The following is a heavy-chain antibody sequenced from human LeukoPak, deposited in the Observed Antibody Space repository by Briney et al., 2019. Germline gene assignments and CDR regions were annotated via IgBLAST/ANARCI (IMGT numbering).Heavy chain of an antibody. CDR2: IIPIFGTA. CDR3: ATLYCSSTSCYDY. V-gene: IGHV1-69*05. D-gene: IGHD2-2*01. CDR1: GGTFSSYA. Sequence: ASVKVSCKASGGTFSSYAISWVRQAPGQGLERMGRIIPIFGTANYAQKFQGRVTITTDESTSTAYMELSSLRSEDTAVYYCATLYCSSTSCYDYWGQGTLVTVSS. J-gene: IGHJ4*02.